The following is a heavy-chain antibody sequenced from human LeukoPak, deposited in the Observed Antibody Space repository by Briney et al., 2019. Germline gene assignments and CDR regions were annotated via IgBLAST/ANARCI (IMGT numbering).Heavy chain of an antibody. J-gene: IGHJ4*02. CDR3: ARDNSDSDPEHWAR. CDR1: GFTFSDHY. D-gene: IGHD1-14*01. V-gene: IGHV3-72*01. CDR2: IRNKANSDTT. Sequence: SGGSLRLSCAASGFTFSDHYMDWVRQAPGKGLEWVGRIRNKANSDTTQYAASVKGRFTISRDDSKNSLYLQMNSLKTEDTAVYYCARDNSDSDPEHWARWGQGTLVIVSS.